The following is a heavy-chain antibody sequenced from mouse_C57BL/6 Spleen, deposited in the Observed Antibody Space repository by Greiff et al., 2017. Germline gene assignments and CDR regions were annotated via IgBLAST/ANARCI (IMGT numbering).Heavy chain of an antibody. J-gene: IGHJ1*03. V-gene: IGHV5-6*01. D-gene: IGHD1-1*01. CDR3: ATVVATRYFDV. Sequence: EVKLMESGGDLVKPGGSLKLSCAASGFTFSSYGMSWVRQTPDKRLEWVATISSGGSYTYYPDSLKGRFTISRDNAKNTLYLQMSSLKSEDTAMYYCATVVATRYFDVWGKGTTVTVSS. CDR2: ISSGGSYT. CDR1: GFTFSSYG.